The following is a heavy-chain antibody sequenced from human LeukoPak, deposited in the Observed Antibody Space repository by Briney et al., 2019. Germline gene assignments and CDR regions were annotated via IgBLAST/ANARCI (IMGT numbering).Heavy chain of an antibody. CDR3: ANSRGYSYSLWYYYMDV. V-gene: IGHV4-34*01. CDR1: GGSFSGYY. J-gene: IGHJ6*03. D-gene: IGHD6-13*01. CDR2: INHSGTT. Sequence: PSETLSLTCAVYGGSFSGYYWSWIRQPPGKGLEWIGEINHSGTTNYNPSLKSRVTISIDTAKNQFSLRLSSVTAADTAVYYCANSRGYSYSLWYYYMDVWGKGAPVTVSS.